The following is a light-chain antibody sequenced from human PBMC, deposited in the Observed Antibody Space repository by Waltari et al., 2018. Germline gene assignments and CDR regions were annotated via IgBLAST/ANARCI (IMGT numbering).Light chain of an antibody. CDR3: AAWDDSLSGPV. CDR1: SSHLRSNH. J-gene: IGLJ2*01. V-gene: IGLV1-47*01. Sequence: QSVLTQPPSASGTPGQRVTSSCSGSSSHLRSNHVYWDQQLPGTAPKLLIYRNNQRPSGVPDRFSGSKSGTSASLAISGLRSEDEADYYCAAWDDSLSGPVFGGGTKLTVL. CDR2: RNN.